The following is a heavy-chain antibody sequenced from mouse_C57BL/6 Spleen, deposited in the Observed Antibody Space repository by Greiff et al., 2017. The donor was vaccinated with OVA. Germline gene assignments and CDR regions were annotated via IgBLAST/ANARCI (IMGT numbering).Heavy chain of an antibody. J-gene: IGHJ2*01. CDR2: ISRGSSTI. D-gene: IGHD3-3*01. CDR1: GFTFSDYG. CDR3: ARGLGGY. Sequence: EVKVVESGGGLVKPGGSLKLSCAASGFTFSDYGMHWVRQAPEKGLEWVAYISRGSSTIYSADTVKGRVTISRDNAKNTLFLQMTSLRSEDTAMYYCARGLGGYWGQGTTLTVSS. V-gene: IGHV5-17*01.